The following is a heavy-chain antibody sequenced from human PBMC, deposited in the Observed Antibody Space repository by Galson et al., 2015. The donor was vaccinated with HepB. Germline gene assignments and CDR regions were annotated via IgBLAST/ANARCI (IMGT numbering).Heavy chain of an antibody. CDR3: SITGPKGNRSDY. D-gene: IGHD1-20*01. CDR2: INSGGSST. CDR1: GFTFSSYW. Sequence: SLRLSCAVSGFTFSSYWMHWVRQAPGKGLVWVSRINSGGSSTNYADSVKGRFTISRDNAKNTLFLQMTSLRAEDTTLYYCSITGPKGNRSDYWGQGTLVTVSS. V-gene: IGHV3-74*01. J-gene: IGHJ4*02.